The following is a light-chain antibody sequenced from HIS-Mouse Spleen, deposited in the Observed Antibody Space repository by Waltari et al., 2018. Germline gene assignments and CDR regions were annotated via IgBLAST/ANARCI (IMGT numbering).Light chain of an antibody. Sequence: QSALTQPASVSGSPGQSITISCTGTSSDVGGYNYLSWYQQHPGKAPKPMIYDVSNRPSGVSNRFSGSKSGNTASLTISGLQAEDEADYYCSSYTSSSTDVVFGGGTKLTVL. J-gene: IGLJ2*01. V-gene: IGLV2-14*03. CDR1: SSDVGGYNY. CDR2: DVS. CDR3: SSYTSSSTDVV.